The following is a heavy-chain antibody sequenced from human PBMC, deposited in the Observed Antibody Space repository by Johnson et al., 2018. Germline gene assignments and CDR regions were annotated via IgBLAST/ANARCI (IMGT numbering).Heavy chain of an antibody. Sequence: VQLVETGGGLVKPGGSLRISCVVSGFTFSDYYMSWIRQAPGKGLEWVSYISSSGSSTYNADSVKGRFTISRDNAKNSLYLQRNSLRAEDTAVYYCTRVGRLRGTQQRGDLGQGTLVTVSS. CDR2: ISSSGSST. CDR3: TRVGRLRGTQQRGD. V-gene: IGHV3-11*01. CDR1: GFTFSDYY. D-gene: IGHD2-21*02. J-gene: IGHJ4*02.